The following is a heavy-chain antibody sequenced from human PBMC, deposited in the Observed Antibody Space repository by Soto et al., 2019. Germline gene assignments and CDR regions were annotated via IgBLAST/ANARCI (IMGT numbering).Heavy chain of an antibody. CDR1: GFSLSNARMG. CDR2: IFSNDEK. V-gene: IGHV2-26*01. D-gene: IGHD2-2*01. CDR3: ARIRGAIVVPAAMIWFDP. J-gene: IGHJ5*02. Sequence: SGPTLVNPTQTLTLTCTFSGFSLSNARMGVSWIRQPPGKALEWLAHIFSNDEKSYSTSLKSRLTISEDTSKSQVVLTMTNMDPVDTATYYCARIRGAIVVPAAMIWFDPWGQGTLVTVSS.